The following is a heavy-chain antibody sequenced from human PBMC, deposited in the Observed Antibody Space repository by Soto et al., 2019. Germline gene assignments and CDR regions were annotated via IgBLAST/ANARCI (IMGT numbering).Heavy chain of an antibody. CDR3: AKDQRRPGGGGVIIPFFDF. V-gene: IGHV3-23*01. CDR2: ISGSGGST. CDR1: GFTFSSYA. D-gene: IGHD3-10*01. J-gene: IGHJ4*02. Sequence: GGSLRLSCAASGFTFSSYAMSWVRQAPGKGLEWVSAISGSGGSTYYADSVKGRFTISRDNSKNTLYLQMNSLRAEDTAVYYCAKDQRRPGGGGVIIPFFDFRRKGSLVPVS.